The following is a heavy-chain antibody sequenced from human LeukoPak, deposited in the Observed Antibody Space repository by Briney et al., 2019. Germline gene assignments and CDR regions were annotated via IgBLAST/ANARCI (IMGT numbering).Heavy chain of an antibody. CDR2: ISDIGSI. J-gene: IGHJ4*02. Sequence: SETLSLTCTVSGGSIGSYYWSWIRQPPGKGLEWIAYISDIGSINYNPSLKSRVTISLDTSKNQFSLKLSSVTAADTAVYYCAGHHPRNTVDFWGQGTLVTVSS. D-gene: IGHD2-8*02. CDR3: AGHHPRNTVDF. V-gene: IGHV4-59*08. CDR1: GGSIGSYY.